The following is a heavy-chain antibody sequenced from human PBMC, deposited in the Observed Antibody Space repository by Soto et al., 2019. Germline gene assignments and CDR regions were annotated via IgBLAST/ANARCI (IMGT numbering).Heavy chain of an antibody. CDR3: ARVSVSWPYYFDY. J-gene: IGHJ4*02. D-gene: IGHD6-13*01. CDR2: IYYSGST. V-gene: IGHV4-61*01. Sequence: SETLSLTCSVSIGSVSSGSYSWSWIRQPPRKGLEWIGYIYYSGSTDYSTSLKSRVTISVDTSKNQFSLKLRSVTAADTAVYYCARVSVSWPYYFDYWGQGTPVTVSS. CDR1: IGSVSSGSYS.